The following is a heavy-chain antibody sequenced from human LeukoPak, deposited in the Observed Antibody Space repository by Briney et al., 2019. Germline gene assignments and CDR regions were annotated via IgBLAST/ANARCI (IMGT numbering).Heavy chain of an antibody. CDR1: GFTFSSYS. J-gene: IGHJ6*02. CDR2: ISSSSSSYI. Sequence: PGGALRLSCAASGFTFSSYSMNWVRQAPGKGLEGVSSISSSSSSYIYYADSVKGRFTISGDNAKNSLYLQMNSLRAEDTAVYYCARDRGAATGIRKGYYYGMDVWGQGTTVTVSS. CDR3: ARDRGAATGIRKGYYYGMDV. D-gene: IGHD2-15*01. V-gene: IGHV3-21*01.